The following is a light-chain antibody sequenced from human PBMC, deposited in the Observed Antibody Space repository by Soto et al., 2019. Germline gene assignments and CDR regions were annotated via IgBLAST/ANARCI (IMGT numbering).Light chain of an antibody. CDR3: QQYDKWPPSNT. CDR2: GAS. CDR1: QSVSSN. J-gene: IGKJ2*01. Sequence: EIVMTQSPATPSVSPGXGATVSCRASQSVSSNLAWYQQKPGQAPRLLIYGASTRATGIPARFSGSGSGTEFTLTISSLQSEDFAVYYCQQYDKWPPSNTFGQGTKVDIK. V-gene: IGKV3-15*01.